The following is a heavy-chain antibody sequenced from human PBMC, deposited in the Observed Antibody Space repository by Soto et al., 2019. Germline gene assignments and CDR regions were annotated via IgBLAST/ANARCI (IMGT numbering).Heavy chain of an antibody. CDR2: INHSGST. CDR3: ASSSGSGSYSSLHYYGMDV. J-gene: IGHJ6*02. CDR1: GGSFSGYY. Sequence: PSETLSLTCAVYGGSFSGYYWSWIRQPPGKGLEWIGEINHSGSTNYNPSLKSRVTISVDTSKNQFSLKLSSVTAADTAAYYCASSSGSGSYSSLHYYGMDVWGQGTTVTVSS. D-gene: IGHD3-10*01. V-gene: IGHV4-34*01.